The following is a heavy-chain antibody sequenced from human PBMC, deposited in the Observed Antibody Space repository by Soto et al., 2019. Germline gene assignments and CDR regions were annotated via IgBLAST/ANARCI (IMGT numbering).Heavy chain of an antibody. J-gene: IGHJ6*02. Sequence: KASETLSLTCAVYGGSFSSYYWSWIRQPPGKRLEWIGGINHSGSTNYNPSLKSRVTISVDTSKNQFSLKLNSVTAADTAVYYCARGGYPKVYGMDVWGQGTTVTVSS. CDR2: INHSGST. D-gene: IGHD6-25*01. V-gene: IGHV4-34*01. CDR3: ARGGYPKVYGMDV. CDR1: GGSFSSYY.